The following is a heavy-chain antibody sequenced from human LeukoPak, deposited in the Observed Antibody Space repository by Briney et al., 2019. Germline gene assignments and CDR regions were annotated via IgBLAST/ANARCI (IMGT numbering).Heavy chain of an antibody. CDR1: GFTFSSYA. CDR3: ARIRFSSAAGWFDP. D-gene: IGHD3-22*01. V-gene: IGHV3-7*01. Sequence: GGSLRLSCVASGFTFSSYAMSWVRQAPGKGLEWVANIKQDGSEKYYVDSVKGRFTISRDNAKNSLYLQMNSLRAEDTAVYYCARIRFSSAAGWFDPWGQGTLVTVSS. CDR2: IKQDGSEK. J-gene: IGHJ5*02.